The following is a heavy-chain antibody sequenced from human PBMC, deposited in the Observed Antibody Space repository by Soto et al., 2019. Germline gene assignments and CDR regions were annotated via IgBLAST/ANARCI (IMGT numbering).Heavy chain of an antibody. J-gene: IGHJ4*02. CDR1: GASITSYY. Sequence: QVQLQESGPGLVKPSETLSLTCTVSGASITSYYWTWIRQPPGKGLEWIGYIHYSEITNYNSSLKSRVTISVDTSKSQFSLKLNSVTAADTAVYYCATTGGSGSYWGPGTLVTVSS. D-gene: IGHD3-10*01. CDR2: IHYSEIT. V-gene: IGHV4-59*01. CDR3: ATTGGSGSY.